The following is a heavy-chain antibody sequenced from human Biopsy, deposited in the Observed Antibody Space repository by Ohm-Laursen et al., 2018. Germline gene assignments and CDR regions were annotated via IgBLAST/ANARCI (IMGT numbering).Heavy chain of an antibody. CDR2: ISYDGSGE. CDR3: ARVRLVRKIISQPGDY. V-gene: IGHV3-30*03. J-gene: IGHJ4*02. CDR1: GFSFSTYG. Sequence: SLRLSCAASGFSFSTYGIYWVRQAPGKGLEWVAVISYDGSGEYYADSLQGRFTISRDNPKNTVDLQMNSLRAEDTAVYFCARVRLVRKIISQPGDYWGQGTLVTVSS. D-gene: IGHD3-10*01.